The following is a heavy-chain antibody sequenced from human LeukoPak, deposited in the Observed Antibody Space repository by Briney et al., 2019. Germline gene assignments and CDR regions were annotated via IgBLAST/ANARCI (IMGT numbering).Heavy chain of an antibody. V-gene: IGHV4-59*08. J-gene: IGHJ4*02. CDR1: GGSISSSS. CDR3: ARLRSTSWLLIDY. CDR2: IYYSGTT. D-gene: IGHD2-2*01. Sequence: ASETLSLTCTVSGGSISSSSWSWIRQPPGKGLEWIGYIYYSGTTNYNPSLKSRVTISVDTSKNQLSLKLSSVTAADTAVYYCARLRSTSWLLIDYWGQGALVTVSS.